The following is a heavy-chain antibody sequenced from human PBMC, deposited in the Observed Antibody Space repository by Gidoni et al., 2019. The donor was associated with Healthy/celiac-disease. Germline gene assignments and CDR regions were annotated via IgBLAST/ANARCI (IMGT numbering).Heavy chain of an antibody. V-gene: IGHV3-33*01. CDR1: GFTFSSYG. CDR3: ARDGYSGYDWFDY. Sequence: QVQLVESGGGVVQPGRSLRLSCAASGFTFSSYGMHWVRQAPGKGLEWVAVIWYDGSNKYYADPVKGRFTISRDNSKNTLYLQMNSLRAEDTAVYYCARDGYSGYDWFDYWGQGTLVTVSS. J-gene: IGHJ4*02. D-gene: IGHD5-12*01. CDR2: IWYDGSNK.